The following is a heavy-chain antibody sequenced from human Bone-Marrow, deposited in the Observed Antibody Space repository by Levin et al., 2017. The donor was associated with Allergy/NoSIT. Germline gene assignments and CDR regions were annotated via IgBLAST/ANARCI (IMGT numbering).Heavy chain of an antibody. CDR3: ARVWDCSGGSCYGAFDI. D-gene: IGHD2-15*01. V-gene: IGHV1-69*06. J-gene: IGHJ3*02. CDR2: IIPIFGTA. Sequence: SVKVSCKASGGTFSSYAISWVRQAPGQGLEWMGGIIPIFGTANYAQKFQGRVTITADKSTSTAYMELSSLSSEDTAVYYCARVWDCSGGSCYGAFDIWGQGTMVTVSS. CDR1: GGTFSSYA.